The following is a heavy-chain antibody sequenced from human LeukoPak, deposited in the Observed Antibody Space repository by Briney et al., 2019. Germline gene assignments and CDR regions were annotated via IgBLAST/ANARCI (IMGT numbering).Heavy chain of an antibody. Sequence: ASVKVSCKASGYTFTSYDINWVRQATGQGLEWMGWMNPNGGNTGYAQKFQGRVTMTRNTSISTAYMELSSLRSEDTAVYYCARVYCSSTSCYQDWFDPWGQGTLVTVSS. V-gene: IGHV1-8*01. J-gene: IGHJ5*02. D-gene: IGHD2-2*01. CDR3: ARVYCSSTSCYQDWFDP. CDR2: MNPNGGNT. CDR1: GYTFTSYD.